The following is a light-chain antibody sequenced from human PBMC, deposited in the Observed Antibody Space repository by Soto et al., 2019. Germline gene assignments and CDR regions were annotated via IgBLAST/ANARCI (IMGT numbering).Light chain of an antibody. CDR2: EVS. J-gene: IGLJ1*01. Sequence: QSALTRAPSASGSPGQSVTISCTGTSSDVGGYNYVSWYQQHPGKAPKLMIYEVSKRPSGVPDRFSGSKSGNTASLTVSGRQPEDEADYYCSSYAGSHNLDVFGTGTKVTVL. CDR3: SSYAGSHNLDV. V-gene: IGLV2-8*01. CDR1: SSDVGGYNY.